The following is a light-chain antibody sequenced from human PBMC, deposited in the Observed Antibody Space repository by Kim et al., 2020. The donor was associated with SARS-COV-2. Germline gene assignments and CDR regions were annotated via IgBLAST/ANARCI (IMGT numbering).Light chain of an antibody. CDR2: GAS. V-gene: IGKV3-15*01. Sequence: SPWKRATLSCSASQSVNNSLSWYQQKPGQAPRLFIYGASTRATGIPARFSGSGSGAEFTLTISSLQSEDFALYYCQQYDNWPPWTFGQGTKVDIK. CDR1: QSVNNS. J-gene: IGKJ1*01. CDR3: QQYDNWPPWT.